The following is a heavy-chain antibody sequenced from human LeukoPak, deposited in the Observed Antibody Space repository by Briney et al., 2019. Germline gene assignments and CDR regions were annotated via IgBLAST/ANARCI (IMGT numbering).Heavy chain of an antibody. CDR1: GFTFGSSP. D-gene: IGHD1-26*01. CDR2: ISGSGGST. Sequence: PGGSLRLSCEASGFTFGSSPMSWVRQAPGKGLEWVSGISGSGGSTYYADSVKGRFIISRDISKTTLYLQMNSLRVEDTAVYYCAKGGLGATPRFDPWGQGTLVTVSS. CDR3: AKGGLGATPRFDP. J-gene: IGHJ5*02. V-gene: IGHV3-23*01.